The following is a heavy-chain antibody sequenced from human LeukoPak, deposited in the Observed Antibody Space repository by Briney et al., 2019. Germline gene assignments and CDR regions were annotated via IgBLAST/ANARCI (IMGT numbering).Heavy chain of an antibody. Sequence: GGTLRLSCAASGFTFSSYGMSWVRQAPGKGLEWVSTISGSGGSTYYADSVKGRFTISRDNSKNTLYLQMNSLRAEDTAVYYCARVILTGYYKGTIFDYWGQGTLVTVSS. CDR1: GFTFSSYG. J-gene: IGHJ4*02. D-gene: IGHD3-9*01. CDR2: ISGSGGST. CDR3: ARVILTGYYKGTIFDY. V-gene: IGHV3-23*01.